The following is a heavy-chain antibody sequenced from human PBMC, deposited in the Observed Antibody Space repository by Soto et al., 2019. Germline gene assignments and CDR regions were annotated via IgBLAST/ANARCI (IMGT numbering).Heavy chain of an antibody. J-gene: IGHJ6*02. Sequence: PGGSLRLSCAGSGFTLTRSAVSWVRQAPGKGLEWFSGISAGGGGTYYADSVKGRFTISRDNSKNTLYLQMNSLRAEDTAVYYCAKDVDPREVSVMDVWGQGTTVTVSS. V-gene: IGHV3-23*01. CDR1: GFTLTRSA. CDR3: AKDVDPREVSVMDV. D-gene: IGHD5-12*01. CDR2: ISAGGGGT.